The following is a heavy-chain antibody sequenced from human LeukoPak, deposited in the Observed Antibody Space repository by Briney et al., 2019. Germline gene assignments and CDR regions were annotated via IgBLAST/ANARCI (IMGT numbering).Heavy chain of an antibody. Sequence: SETLSLTCTVSGDSISGYYWSWVRQPPGKGLEWIGYIYYSGSTNYNPSLKSRVTISVDTSKNQFSLKLSSVTAADTAVYYCASTLNDWYFDLWGRGTLVTVSS. CDR3: ASTLNDWYFDL. V-gene: IGHV4-59*08. CDR1: GDSISGYY. J-gene: IGHJ2*01. CDR2: IYYSGST.